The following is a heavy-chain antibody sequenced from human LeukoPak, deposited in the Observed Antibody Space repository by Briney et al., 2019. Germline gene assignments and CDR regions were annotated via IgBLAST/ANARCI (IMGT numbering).Heavy chain of an antibody. CDR1: GFTFSDYY. CDR3: ARRTPTGAEEYFHH. V-gene: IGHV3-11*06. J-gene: IGHJ1*01. CDR2: ISSSNDYT. D-gene: IGHD4-17*01. Sequence: GGSLRLSCAASGFTFSDYYMSWIRQAPGKGLEWVSYISSSNDYTNYADSVKGRFTISRDNAKNSLYLQMSSLRAEDTAVYYCARRTPTGAEEYFHHWGQGTLVTVSS.